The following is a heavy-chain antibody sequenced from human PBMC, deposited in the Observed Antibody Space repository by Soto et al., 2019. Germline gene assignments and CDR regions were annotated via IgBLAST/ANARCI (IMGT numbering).Heavy chain of an antibody. J-gene: IGHJ6*02. CDR3: ARHPRGRAASVAYYYYGMDV. D-gene: IGHD2-15*01. Sequence: RGESLKISCKGPGYSFTSYWISWVRQMPGKGLEWMGRIDPSDSYTNYSPSFQGHVTISADKSISTAYLQWSSLKASDTAMYYCARHPRGRAASVAYYYYGMDVWGQGTTVTVSS. V-gene: IGHV5-10-1*01. CDR2: IDPSDSYT. CDR1: GYSFTSYW.